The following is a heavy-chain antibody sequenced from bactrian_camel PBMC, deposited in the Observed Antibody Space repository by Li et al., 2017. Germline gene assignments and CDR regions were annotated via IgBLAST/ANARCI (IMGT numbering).Heavy chain of an antibody. CDR3: AADRNPARNGDYRRYEY. J-gene: IGHJ4*01. CDR2: ISRDEAS. V-gene: IGHV3S60*01. D-gene: IGHD7*01. CDR1: RYTVYKNC. Sequence: VQLVESGGDSVQAGGSLKLACKASRYTVYKNCMAWFRQVPGKEREEVASISRDEASFYADSVKGRFTISRDHAENTLYLQMNSLKPEDTAMYLCAADRNPARNGDYRRYEYWGQGTQVTVS.